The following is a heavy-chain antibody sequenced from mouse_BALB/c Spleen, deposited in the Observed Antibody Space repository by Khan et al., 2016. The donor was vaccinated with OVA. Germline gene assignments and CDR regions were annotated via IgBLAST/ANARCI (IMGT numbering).Heavy chain of an antibody. J-gene: IGHJ2*01. CDR1: GFSFSSYS. CDR2: ISSGGSYT. Sequence: EVELVESGGDLVRPGGSLKLSCAASGFSFSSYSMSWVRQTPEKRLEWVATISSGGSYTYSPDSVKGRFTISRDNAKNTLYLQMSSLKSEDTALYYGRRQRGYYGSNPYFDYWGQGTTLTVSS. CDR3: RRQRGYYGSNPYFDY. D-gene: IGHD1-1*01. V-gene: IGHV5-6-4*01.